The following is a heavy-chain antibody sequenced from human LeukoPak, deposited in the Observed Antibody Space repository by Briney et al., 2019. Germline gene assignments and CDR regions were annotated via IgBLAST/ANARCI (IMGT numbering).Heavy chain of an antibody. CDR2: ISYDGSNK. Sequence: PGRSLRLSCAASGFTFSNYGMHWVRQAPAKGLEGVAVISYDGSNKYYADSVKGRFTISRDNSKNTLYLQMNSLRAEDTAVYYCARVGYYASGPFSYFDYWGQGTLVTVSS. J-gene: IGHJ4*02. CDR1: GFTFSNYG. D-gene: IGHD3-10*01. CDR3: ARVGYYASGPFSYFDY. V-gene: IGHV3-30*03.